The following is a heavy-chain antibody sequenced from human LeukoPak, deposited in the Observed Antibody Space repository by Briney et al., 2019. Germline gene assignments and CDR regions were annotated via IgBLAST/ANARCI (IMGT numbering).Heavy chain of an antibody. CDR2: INPNSGGT. J-gene: IGHJ5*02. Sequence: VASVKVSCKASGYTFTGYYIHWVRQAPGQGLEWMGWINPNSGGTNYAQKFQGRVTMTRDTSITTAYMELSRLRSDDTAVYYCARDHRASRSWYLDWFDPWGQGTLVTVSS. D-gene: IGHD6-13*01. CDR3: ARDHRASRSWYLDWFDP. V-gene: IGHV1-2*02. CDR1: GYTFTGYY.